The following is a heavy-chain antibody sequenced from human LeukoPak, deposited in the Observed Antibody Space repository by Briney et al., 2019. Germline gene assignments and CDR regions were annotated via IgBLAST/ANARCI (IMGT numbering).Heavy chain of an antibody. D-gene: IGHD3-10*01. V-gene: IGHV3-7*01. J-gene: IGHJ4*02. CDR3: ARRRGDY. Sequence: GGSLRLSCAASGFTFSSYYMSWVRQAPEKGLEWVANIKEDGSAKYYVDSVKGRFTISRDNAKNSLYLQMDSLRAEDTAVYYCARRRGDYWGQGILVTVSS. CDR1: GFTFSSYY. CDR2: IKEDGSAK.